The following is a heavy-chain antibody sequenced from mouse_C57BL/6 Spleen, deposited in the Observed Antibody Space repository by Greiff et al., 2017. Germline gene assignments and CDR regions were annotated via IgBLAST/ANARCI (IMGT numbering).Heavy chain of an antibody. CDR1: GFTFSDYY. J-gene: IGHJ1*03. D-gene: IGHD2-3*01. Sequence: EVKLMESGGGLVQPGGSLKLSCAASGFTFSDYYMYWVRQTPEKRLEWVAYISNGGGSTYYPDTVKGRFTISRDNAKNTLYLQMSRLKSEDTAMYYCAIQALDGYRYFDVWGTGTTVTVSS. CDR3: AIQALDGYRYFDV. CDR2: ISNGGGST. V-gene: IGHV5-12*01.